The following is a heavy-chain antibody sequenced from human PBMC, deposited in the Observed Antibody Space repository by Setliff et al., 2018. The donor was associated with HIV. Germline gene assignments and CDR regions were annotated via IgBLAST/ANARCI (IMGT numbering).Heavy chain of an antibody. CDR3: ARAKTIGVSAVFFDP. V-gene: IGHV4-61*09. D-gene: IGHD3-3*01. CDR1: GGSMYSDSYS. Sequence: SETLSLTCTVSGGSMYSDSYSWPWLRQPAGKGPELIGHIYVGGSVIYNPSLASRVTISMVPSKNQFSLDLSSVTAADTAKYYCARAKTIGVSAVFFDPWGQGRPVTVSS. J-gene: IGHJ5*02. CDR2: IYVGGSV.